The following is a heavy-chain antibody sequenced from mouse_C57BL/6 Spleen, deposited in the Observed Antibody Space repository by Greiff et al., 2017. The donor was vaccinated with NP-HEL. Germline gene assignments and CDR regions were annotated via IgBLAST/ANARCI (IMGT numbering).Heavy chain of an antibody. V-gene: IGHV1-15*01. CDR1: GYTFTDYE. CDR2: IDPETGGT. CDR3: TNLLLPMDY. J-gene: IGHJ4*01. D-gene: IGHD1-1*01. Sequence: QVHVKQSGAELVRPGASVTLSCKASGYTFTDYEMHWVKQTPVHGLEWIGAIDPETGGTAYNQKFKGKAILTADKSSSTAYMELRSLTSEDSAVYYCTNLLLPMDYWGQGTSVTVSS.